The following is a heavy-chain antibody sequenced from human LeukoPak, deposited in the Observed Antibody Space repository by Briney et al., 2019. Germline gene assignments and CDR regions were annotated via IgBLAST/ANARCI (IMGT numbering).Heavy chain of an antibody. Sequence: GGSLRLSCAASGFTFSSYAMHWVRQAPGKELEWVAVISYDGSNKYYADSVKGRFIISRNNSKNTLYLQMNSLRAEDTAVYYCARVLGSTGRGYFDYWGQGTLVTVSS. V-gene: IGHV3-30-3*01. D-gene: IGHD2-8*02. CDR3: ARVLGSTGRGYFDY. J-gene: IGHJ4*02. CDR2: ISYDGSNK. CDR1: GFTFSSYA.